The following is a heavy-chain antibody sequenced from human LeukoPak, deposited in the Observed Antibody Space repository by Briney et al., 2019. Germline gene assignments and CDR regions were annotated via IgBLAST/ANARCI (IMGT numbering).Heavy chain of an antibody. D-gene: IGHD2-21*02. V-gene: IGHV3-64D*09. CDR1: GFTFNNYV. CDR3: VKDCSRDWNGHWFDS. CDR2: TSANGVAT. J-gene: IGHJ5*01. Sequence: QAGGSLRLSCSASGFTFNNYVMHWVRQAPGKGLEYVSATSANGVATYYTDSVKGRFTISRDNSKNTLSLQMSSLRVEDTAIYFCVKDCSRDWNGHWFDSWGQGTLVTVSS.